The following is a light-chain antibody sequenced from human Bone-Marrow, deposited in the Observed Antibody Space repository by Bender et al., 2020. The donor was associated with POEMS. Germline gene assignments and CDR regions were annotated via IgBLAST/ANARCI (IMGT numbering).Light chain of an antibody. V-gene: IGLV2-23*01. J-gene: IGLJ1*01. CDR3: CSYAAGYV. Sequence: QSAPTQPASVSGSPGQSITISCTGSNSDVGSHKLVSWYQRHPGKAPKLLISEDTERPSGVSNRFSGSKSGNTASLTISGLQAEDEADYYCCSYAAGYVFGTGTKVTVL. CDR2: EDT. CDR1: NSDVGSHKL.